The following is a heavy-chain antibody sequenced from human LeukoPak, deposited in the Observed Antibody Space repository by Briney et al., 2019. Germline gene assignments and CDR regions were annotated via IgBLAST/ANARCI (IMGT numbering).Heavy chain of an antibody. V-gene: IGHV4-39*01. J-gene: IGHJ6*02. CDR2: IYYSGST. CDR3: ARQGYGSGSYLGYYYYGMDV. CDR1: GGSISSSSYY. Sequence: SETLSLTCTVSGGSISSSSYYWGWIRQPPGKGLAWIGSIYYSGSTYYNPSLKSRVTISVDTSKNQFSLKLSSVTAADTAVYYCARQGYGSGSYLGYYYYGMDVWGQGTTVTVSS. D-gene: IGHD3-10*01.